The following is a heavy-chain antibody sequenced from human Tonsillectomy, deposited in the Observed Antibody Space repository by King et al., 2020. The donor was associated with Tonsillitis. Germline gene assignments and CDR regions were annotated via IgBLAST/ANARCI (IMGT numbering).Heavy chain of an antibody. CDR1: GFTFSSYA. D-gene: IGHD6-13*01. V-gene: IGHV3-23*04. CDR3: ARDPWEQQVPYSWFDP. J-gene: IGHJ5*02. Sequence: VQLVESGGGLVQPGGSLRLSCTASGFTFSSYAMSWVRQAPGKGLEWVSSISGGGDDTHYADSVKGRFIISRDNSKNTLYLYMSSLSAGDTAVYYCARDPWEQQVPYSWFDPWGQGTLVTVSS. CDR2: ISGGGDDT.